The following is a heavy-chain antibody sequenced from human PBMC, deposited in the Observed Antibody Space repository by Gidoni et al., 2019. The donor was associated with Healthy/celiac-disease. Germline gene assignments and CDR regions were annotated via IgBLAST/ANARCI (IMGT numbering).Heavy chain of an antibody. J-gene: IGHJ4*02. D-gene: IGHD6-25*01. V-gene: IGHV4-34*01. CDR2: INHSGST. CDR1: GGSFSGYY. Sequence: QVQLQQWGAGLLKPSETLSLTCAVYGGSFSGYYWSWIRQPPGKGLEWIGEINHSGSTNYNPSLKSRVTISVDTSKNQFSLKLSSVTAADTAVYYCARGSGKDSDDYWGQGTLVTVSS. CDR3: ARGSGKDSDDY.